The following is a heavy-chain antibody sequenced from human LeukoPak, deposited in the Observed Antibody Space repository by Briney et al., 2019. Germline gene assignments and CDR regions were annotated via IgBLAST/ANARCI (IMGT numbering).Heavy chain of an antibody. CDR1: GFTFSSYG. V-gene: IGHV3-30*18. Sequence: GGSLRLSCAASGFTFSSYGMHWVRQAPGKGLEWVAVISYDGSNKYYGDSVKGRFTISRDNSKNTLYLQMNSLRAEDTAVFYCAKDKVGYNYGVLDYWGQGTLVTVSS. D-gene: IGHD5-18*01. CDR3: AKDKVGYNYGVLDY. J-gene: IGHJ4*02. CDR2: ISYDGSNK.